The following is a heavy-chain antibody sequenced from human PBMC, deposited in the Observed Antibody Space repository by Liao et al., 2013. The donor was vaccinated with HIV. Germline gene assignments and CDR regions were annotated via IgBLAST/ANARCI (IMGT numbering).Heavy chain of an antibody. V-gene: IGHV4-61*02. CDR2: IYTSGST. J-gene: IGHJ5*02. Sequence: QVQLQESGPGLVKPSQTLSLTCTVSGGSISIGTYYWSWIRQPAGKGPEWIGRIYTSGSTNYNPSLKSRVTISVDTSKNQFSLKVRSVTAADTAMYYCARGPRIAARPYWFDPWGQGTLVTVSS. CDR1: GGSISIGTYY. CDR3: ARGPRIAARPYWFDP. D-gene: IGHD6-6*01.